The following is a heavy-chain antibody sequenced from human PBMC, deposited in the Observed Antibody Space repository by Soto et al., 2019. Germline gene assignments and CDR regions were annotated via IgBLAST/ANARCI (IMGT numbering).Heavy chain of an antibody. J-gene: IGHJ4*02. D-gene: IGHD1-1*01. CDR3: AKEYTQLLAHFDY. V-gene: IGHV3-23*01. CDR1: GFTLSSYV. Sequence: SLRLSCSASGFTLSSYVMSWVRQAPGKGLEWVSAISGNGDRTYFGDSVKGRFTVSRDNSKNTLYLQMNSLRAEDTAIYYCAKEYTQLLAHFDYWGQGTLVTVSS. CDR2: ISGNGDRT.